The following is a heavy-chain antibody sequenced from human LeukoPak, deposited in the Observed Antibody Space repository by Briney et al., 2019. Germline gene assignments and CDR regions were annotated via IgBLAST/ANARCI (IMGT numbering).Heavy chain of an antibody. Sequence: PGGSLRLSCVASGFNFGNYWMSWVRQAPGKGLEFVGNIEDDGSEQNYVDSVKGRFTISRDNVKNSLYLQMNSLRVEDTAVYYCARGIIRGQSDFDYWGQGILVTVSS. CDR2: IEDDGSEQ. CDR3: ARGIIRGQSDFDY. V-gene: IGHV3-7*01. D-gene: IGHD2-21*01. J-gene: IGHJ4*02. CDR1: GFNFGNYW.